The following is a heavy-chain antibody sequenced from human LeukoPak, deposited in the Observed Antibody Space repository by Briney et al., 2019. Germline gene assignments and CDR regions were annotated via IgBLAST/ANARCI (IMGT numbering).Heavy chain of an antibody. Sequence: ASAKVSCKASGYTFASYAMHWVRQATGQRLEWMGWINAGNGNTKYSQKFQGRVTITRDTSASTAYMELSSLRSEDTAVYYCARANYYGSGSYSYFDYWGQGTLVTVSS. CDR1: GYTFASYA. J-gene: IGHJ4*02. D-gene: IGHD3-10*01. V-gene: IGHV1-3*01. CDR2: INAGNGNT. CDR3: ARANYYGSGSYSYFDY.